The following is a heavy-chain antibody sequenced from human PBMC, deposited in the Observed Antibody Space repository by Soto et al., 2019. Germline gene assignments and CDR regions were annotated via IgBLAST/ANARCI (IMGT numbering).Heavy chain of an antibody. Sequence: EVQLLESGGGLVQRGGSLRLSCEASGFPFSSYVMSWVRQAPGKGLEWVSGISGGGSNTFYADSVKGRFTISRDNSKNTLLLQMNSLGAEDTAVYYCAKDSNKYSSSLRGRYFDYWGQGIGVTVSS. CDR3: AKDSNKYSSSLRGRYFDY. J-gene: IGHJ4*02. CDR1: GFPFSSYV. CDR2: ISGGGSNT. D-gene: IGHD4-4*01. V-gene: IGHV3-23*01.